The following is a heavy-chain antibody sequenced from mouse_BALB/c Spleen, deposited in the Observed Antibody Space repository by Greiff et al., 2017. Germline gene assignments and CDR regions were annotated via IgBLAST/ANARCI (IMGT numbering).Heavy chain of an antibody. CDR1: GFSLTSYG. CDR3: ARADRYERYWYFDV. Sequence: QVQLKESGPGLVAPSQSLSITCTVSGFSLTSYGVHWVRQPPGKGLEWLGVIWAGGSTNYNSALMSRLSISKDNSKSPVFLKMNSLQTDDTAMYYCARADRYERYWYFDVWGAETTGTVSS. D-gene: IGHD2-14*01. J-gene: IGHJ1*01. V-gene: IGHV2-9*02. CDR2: IWAGGST.